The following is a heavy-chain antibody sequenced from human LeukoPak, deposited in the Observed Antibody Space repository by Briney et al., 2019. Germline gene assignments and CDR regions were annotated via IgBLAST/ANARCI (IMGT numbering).Heavy chain of an antibody. CDR3: ARDNRDYDSSGYPSHFDY. CDR2: ISSSGSTI. CDR1: GFTFSSYE. V-gene: IGHV3-48*03. D-gene: IGHD3-22*01. J-gene: IGHJ4*02. Sequence: GGSLRLSCAASGFTFSSYEMNWVRQAPGKGLEWVSYISSSGSTIYYADSVKGRYTISRDNAKNSLYLQMNSLRAEDTAVYYCARDNRDYDSSGYPSHFDYWGQGTLVTVSS.